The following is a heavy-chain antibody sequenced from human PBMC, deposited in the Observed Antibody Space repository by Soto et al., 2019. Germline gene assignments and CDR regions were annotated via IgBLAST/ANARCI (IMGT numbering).Heavy chain of an antibody. V-gene: IGHV1-69*13. Sequence: SVKVSCKASGGTFSSYAISWVRQAPGQGLEWMGGIIPIFGTANYAQKFQGRVTITADESTSTAYMELSSLRSEDTAVYYCASSSSGFFDAFDIWGQGTMVTVSS. D-gene: IGHD6-13*01. CDR1: GGTFSSYA. CDR3: ASSSSGFFDAFDI. CDR2: IIPIFGTA. J-gene: IGHJ3*02.